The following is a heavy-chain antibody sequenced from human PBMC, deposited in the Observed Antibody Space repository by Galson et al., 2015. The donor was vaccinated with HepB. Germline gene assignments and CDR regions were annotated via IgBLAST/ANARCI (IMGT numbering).Heavy chain of an antibody. J-gene: IGHJ4*02. Sequence: SVKVSCKASGYPFAGYYIHWVRQAPGQGLEWMGRIDPNSGGTDFAQKFQGRVTMTRDTSIRTAYMELSSLGFDDTAVYYCAREGRIVGATTSAGDFGDCWGQGTLVTVSS. CDR3: AREGRIVGATTSAGDFGDC. V-gene: IGHV1-2*06. CDR1: GYPFAGYY. D-gene: IGHD1-26*01. CDR2: IDPNSGGT.